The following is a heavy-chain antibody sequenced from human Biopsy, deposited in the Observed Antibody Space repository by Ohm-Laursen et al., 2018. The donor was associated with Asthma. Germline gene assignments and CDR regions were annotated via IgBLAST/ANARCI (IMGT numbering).Heavy chain of an antibody. CDR1: GFTFSSYG. CDR2: ISYDGSNK. J-gene: IGHJ6*02. Sequence: RSLRLSCAASGFTFSSYGMYWVRQAPGKGLAWVAVISYDGSNKYYADSVKGRFTIPRDNSKNTLYLQMNSLRAEDTAVYYCAKDTEGRYDFWSGLSYNYYGMDVWGQGTTVPVSS. V-gene: IGHV3-30*18. D-gene: IGHD3-3*01. CDR3: AKDTEGRYDFWSGLSYNYYGMDV.